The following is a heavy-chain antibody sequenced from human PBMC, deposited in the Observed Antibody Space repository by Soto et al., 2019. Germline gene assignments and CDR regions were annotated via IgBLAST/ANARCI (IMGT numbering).Heavy chain of an antibody. CDR3: ARDVYGMDV. V-gene: IGHV4-59*01. CDR1: GGSISSYY. CDR2: IYYSGST. Sequence: SETLSLTCTVSGGSISSYYWSWIRQPPGKGLEWIGYIYYSGSTNYNPSLKSRVTISVDTSKNQFSLKLSSVTAADTAVYYCARDVYGMDVWGQGTTVTVSS. J-gene: IGHJ6*02.